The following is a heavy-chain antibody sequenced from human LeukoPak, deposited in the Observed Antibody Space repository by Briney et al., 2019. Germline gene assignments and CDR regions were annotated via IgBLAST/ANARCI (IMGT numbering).Heavy chain of an antibody. CDR2: IYSDESSA. Sequence: PGGSLRLSCAASGFTLSDYWMHWVRQAPGKGLEWISRIYSDESSAYYADSVKGRFTISRDNAKKTLYLQMNSLRAEDTAMYYCARVSGSRNYYFGAFDAWGQGTMVTVSA. D-gene: IGHD3-10*01. J-gene: IGHJ3*01. CDR1: GFTLSDYW. CDR3: ARVSGSRNYYFGAFDA. V-gene: IGHV3-74*01.